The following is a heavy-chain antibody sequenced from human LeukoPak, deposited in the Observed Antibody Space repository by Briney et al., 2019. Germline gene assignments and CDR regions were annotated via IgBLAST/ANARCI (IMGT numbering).Heavy chain of an antibody. CDR3: ARVLGGIAVAGISAYYYYYMDV. V-gene: IGHV4-34*01. Sequence: SETLSLTCAVYGGSFSGYYWSWIRQPPGKGLEWIGEINHSGSTNYNPSLKSRVTISVDTSKNQFSLKLSSVTAADTAVYYCARVLGGIAVAGISAYYYYYMDVWGKGTTVTVSS. J-gene: IGHJ6*03. CDR2: INHSGST. D-gene: IGHD6-19*01. CDR1: GGSFSGYY.